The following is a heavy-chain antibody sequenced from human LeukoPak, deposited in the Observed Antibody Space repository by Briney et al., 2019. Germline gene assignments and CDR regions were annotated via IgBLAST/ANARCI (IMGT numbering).Heavy chain of an antibody. V-gene: IGHV1-69*04. CDR2: IIPILGIA. CDR1: GGTFSSYA. CDR3: ARTHGHYDSSGYLGFDY. J-gene: IGHJ4*02. D-gene: IGHD3-22*01. Sequence: SVKVSCKASGGTFSSYAISWVRQAPGQGLEWMGRIIPILGIANYAQKFQGRVTITADKSTSTAYMELSSLRSEDTAAYYCARTHGHYDSSGYLGFDYWGQGTLVTVSS.